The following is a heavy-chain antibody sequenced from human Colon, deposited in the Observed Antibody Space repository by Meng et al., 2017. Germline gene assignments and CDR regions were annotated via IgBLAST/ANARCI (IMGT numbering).Heavy chain of an antibody. J-gene: IGHJ1*01. CDR3: ARTPMRRGIEYFQH. Sequence: QVSLVQSGAEVKKPGASVKVSCKASGFTFASLGFSWVRQAPGQGLEWMGWISGYNGNTNYAQKVQDRVTMTTDTSTTTAYMELRSLRSDDTAVYYCARTPMRRGIEYFQHWGQGTLVTVSS. CDR2: ISGYNGNT. CDR1: GFTFASLG. V-gene: IGHV1-18*01. D-gene: IGHD2-15*01.